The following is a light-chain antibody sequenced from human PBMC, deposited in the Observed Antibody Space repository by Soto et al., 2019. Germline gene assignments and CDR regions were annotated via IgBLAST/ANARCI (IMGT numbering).Light chain of an antibody. CDR2: KAS. Sequence: DIQMTQSPSTLSGSVGDRVTITCRASQTISSWLAWYQQKPGKAPKLLIYKASTLKSGVPSRFSGSGSGTEFTLTISSLQSEDFAAYYCQQYNNWPLTFGGGTKVEIK. CDR1: QTISSW. V-gene: IGKV1-5*03. CDR3: QQYNNWPLT. J-gene: IGKJ4*01.